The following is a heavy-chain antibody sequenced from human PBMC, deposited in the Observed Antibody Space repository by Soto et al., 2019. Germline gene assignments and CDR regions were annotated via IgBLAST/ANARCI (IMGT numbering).Heavy chain of an antibody. Sequence: EVQLVESGGGLVQPGRSLRLSCAASGFTFDDYAMHWVRQAPGKGLEWVSGISWNSGSIGYADSVKGRFTISRDNAKNSLYLQMNSPRAEDTALYYCATTTRWGQGTLVTVSS. CDR2: ISWNSGSI. J-gene: IGHJ4*02. CDR1: GFTFDDYA. V-gene: IGHV3-9*01. CDR3: ATTTR. D-gene: IGHD1-26*01.